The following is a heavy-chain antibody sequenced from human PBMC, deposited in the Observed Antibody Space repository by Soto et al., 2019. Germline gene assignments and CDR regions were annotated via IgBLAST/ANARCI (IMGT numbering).Heavy chain of an antibody. V-gene: IGHV1-8*01. J-gene: IGHJ6*02. Sequence: QVQLVQSGAEVKKPGASVKVSCKASGYTFTSYDINWVRQATGHGLEWMGWMNPNSGNTGYAQKSQGRVTMTRNTSISTAYTKRSSLRSDDTAVYYCAREKTSYGLDVWGQGTTVTVSS. CDR2: MNPNSGNT. CDR1: GYTFTSYD. CDR3: AREKTSYGLDV.